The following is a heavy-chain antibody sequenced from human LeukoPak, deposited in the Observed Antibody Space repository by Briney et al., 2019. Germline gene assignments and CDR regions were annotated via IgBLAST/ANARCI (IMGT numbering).Heavy chain of an antibody. Sequence: SETPSLTCAVYGGSFSGYYWSWIRQPPGKGLEWIGEINHSGSTNYNPSLKSRVTISVDTSKNQFSLKLSSVTAADTAVYYCARGGWYSSSWYGYWGQGTLVTVSS. V-gene: IGHV4-34*01. CDR3: ARGGWYSSSWYGY. D-gene: IGHD6-13*01. J-gene: IGHJ4*02. CDR2: INHSGST. CDR1: GGSFSGYY.